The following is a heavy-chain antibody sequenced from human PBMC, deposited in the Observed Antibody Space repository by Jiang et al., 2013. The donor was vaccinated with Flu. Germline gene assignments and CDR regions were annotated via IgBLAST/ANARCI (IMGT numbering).Heavy chain of an antibody. D-gene: IGHD2-2*01. CDR2: ISSSSSYI. CDR1: GFTFSSYS. V-gene: IGHV3-21*01. Sequence: PGGSLRLSCAASGFTFSSYSMNWVRQAPGKGLEWVSSISSSSSYIYYADSVKGRFTISRDNAKNSLYLQMNSLRAEDTAVYYCARDRGNIVVVPAARWAFDIWGQGTMVTVSS. J-gene: IGHJ3*02. CDR3: ARDRGNIVVVPAARWAFDI.